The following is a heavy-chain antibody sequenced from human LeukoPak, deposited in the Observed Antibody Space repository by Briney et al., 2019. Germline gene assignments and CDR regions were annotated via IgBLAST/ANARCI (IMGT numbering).Heavy chain of an antibody. V-gene: IGHV4-59*01. CDR2: IYYSGST. Sequence: SETLSLTCTVSGGSIGTYYWSWIRQPPGKGLEWLGYIYYSGSTNYNPSLKGRVTISVDMPKNQFSLKLSSVTAADTAVYYCAREGGYSNTWYDYWGQGTLVTVSS. CDR1: GGSIGTYY. D-gene: IGHD6-13*01. J-gene: IGHJ4*02. CDR3: AREGGYSNTWYDY.